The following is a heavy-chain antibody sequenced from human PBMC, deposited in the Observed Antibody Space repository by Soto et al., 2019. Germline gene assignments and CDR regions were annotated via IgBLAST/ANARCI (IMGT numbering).Heavy chain of an antibody. J-gene: IGHJ4*02. CDR2: ISGSGGST. CDR3: AKGESSSSFPYYFDY. V-gene: IGHV3-23*01. D-gene: IGHD6-6*01. Sequence: GGSLRLSCAASGFTFSSYAMSWVRQAPGKGLEWVSAISGSGGSTYYADSVKGRFTISRDNSKNTLYLQMNSLRAEDTAVYYCAKGESSSSFPYYFDYWGQGTLVTVSS. CDR1: GFTFSSYA.